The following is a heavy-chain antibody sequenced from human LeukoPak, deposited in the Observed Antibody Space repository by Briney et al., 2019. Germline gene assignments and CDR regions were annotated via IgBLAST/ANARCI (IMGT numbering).Heavy chain of an antibody. Sequence: SCKASRGTFSNYGMHWVRQAPGKGLEWVALIRYDGSKKDYADSVKGRFTISRDNSKNTLHLQMNSLRAEDTAVYYCARTGDTERFDYWGQGTLVTVSS. D-gene: IGHD5-18*01. CDR1: RGTFSNYG. J-gene: IGHJ4*02. CDR2: IRYDGSKK. CDR3: ARTGDTERFDY. V-gene: IGHV3-33*01.